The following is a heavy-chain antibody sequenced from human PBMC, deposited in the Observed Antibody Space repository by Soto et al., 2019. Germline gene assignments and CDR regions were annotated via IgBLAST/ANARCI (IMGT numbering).Heavy chain of an antibody. D-gene: IGHD6-13*01. Sequence: SETLSLTCTVSGGSISSGSYYWGRIRQPPGKGLEWIGSIYYSGSTNYNPSLKSRVTISVDKSKNQFSLKLSSVTAADTAVYYCARNSGGSGYSSSWYDRYYYYGMDVWGQGTTVT. CDR1: GGSISSGSYY. CDR3: ARNSGGSGYSSSWYDRYYYYGMDV. J-gene: IGHJ6*02. V-gene: IGHV4-39*07. CDR2: IYYSGST.